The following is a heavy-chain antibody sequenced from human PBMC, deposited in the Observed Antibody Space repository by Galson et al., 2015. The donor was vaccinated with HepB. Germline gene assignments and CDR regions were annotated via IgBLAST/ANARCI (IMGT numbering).Heavy chain of an antibody. Sequence: SLRLSCAASGFSFSEHGIHWVRQAPGKGLEWLAVVSYDGISKYYAGSVKGRFTISRNNSENMAFLQMSSLRGEDTAVYYCAKDRLMLASYYFYCGMDVWGQGTTVIVSS. CDR3: AKDRLMLASYYFYCGMDV. V-gene: IGHV3-30*18. J-gene: IGHJ6*02. CDR2: VSYDGISK. CDR1: GFSFSEHG. D-gene: IGHD2-2*01.